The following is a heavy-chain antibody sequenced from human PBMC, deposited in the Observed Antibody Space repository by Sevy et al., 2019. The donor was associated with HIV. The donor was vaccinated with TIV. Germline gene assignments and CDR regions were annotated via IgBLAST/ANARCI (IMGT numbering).Heavy chain of an antibody. Sequence: SETLSLTCSVSGDSISSYFWTWVRQSPGKGLEWICNVYFTGNTDYSPSLKSRVTLSLDTSKSQFSLTLKSVTAADTAIYFCARDSTTRPRVLDYWGQGTLVTVSS. CDR2: VYFTGNT. D-gene: IGHD1-1*01. J-gene: IGHJ4*02. CDR3: ARDSTTRPRVLDY. V-gene: IGHV4-59*01. CDR1: GDSISSYF.